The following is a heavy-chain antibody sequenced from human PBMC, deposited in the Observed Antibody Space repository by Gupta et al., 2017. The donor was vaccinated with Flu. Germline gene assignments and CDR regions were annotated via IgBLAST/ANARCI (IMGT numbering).Heavy chain of an antibody. V-gene: IGHV3-11*05. CDR3: VRDKMLTEPGRMYWYFDL. J-gene: IGHJ2*01. CDR1: GLPFSDYY. Sequence: QEHLLESGGGLVKPGDSLRPSCAASGLPFSDYYLSWVRQAPGKGLEWVSYISSYSTYTNYSDSLKGRFTISRDNAKNSLYLQINGLRAEDTAVYYCVRDKMLTEPGRMYWYFDLWGRGTLVTVSS. D-gene: IGHD2-8*02. CDR2: ISSYSTYT.